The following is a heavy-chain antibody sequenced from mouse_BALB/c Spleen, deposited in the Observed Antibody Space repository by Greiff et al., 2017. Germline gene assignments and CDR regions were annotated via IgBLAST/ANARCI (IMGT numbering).Heavy chain of an antibody. CDR2: ILPGSGST. D-gene: IGHD2-4*01. Sequence: VQLQQSGAELMKPGASVKISCKATGYTFSSYWIEWVKQRPGHGLEWIGEILPGSGSTNYNEKFKGKATFTADTSSNTAYMQLSSLTSEDSAVYYCARGNDYDLYYYAMDYWGQGTSVTVSS. J-gene: IGHJ4*01. CDR1: GYTFSSYW. CDR3: ARGNDYDLYYYAMDY. V-gene: IGHV1-9*01.